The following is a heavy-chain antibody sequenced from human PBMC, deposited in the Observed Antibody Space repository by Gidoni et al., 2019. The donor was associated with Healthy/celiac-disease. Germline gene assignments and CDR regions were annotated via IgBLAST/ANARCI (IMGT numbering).Heavy chain of an antibody. D-gene: IGHD3-16*01. CDR3: ARALGEWYFDL. V-gene: IGHV3-7*03. CDR2: IKQDGSEK. J-gene: IGHJ2*01. Sequence: EVQLVESGGGLVQPGGSLRLCCQASGFPFSSSWMSWVRQAPGKGLEWVANIKQDGSEKYYVDSVKGRFTISRDNAKNSLYLQMNSLRAEDTAVYYCARALGEWYFDLWGRGTLVTVSS. CDR1: GFPFSSSW.